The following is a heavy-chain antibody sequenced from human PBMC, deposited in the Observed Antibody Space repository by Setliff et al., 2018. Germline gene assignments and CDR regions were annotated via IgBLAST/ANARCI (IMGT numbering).Heavy chain of an antibody. CDR3: ARVSRSYGLPLDY. D-gene: IGHD5-18*01. J-gene: IGHJ4*02. V-gene: IGHV3-21*01. CDR2: ISSSSSYI. Sequence: PGGSLRLSCAASGFTFSSYSMNWVRQAPGKGLEWVSSISSSSSYIYYADSVKGRFTISRDNAKNSLYLQMNSLRAEDTAVYYCARVSRSYGLPLDYWGQGTLVTVSS. CDR1: GFTFSSYS.